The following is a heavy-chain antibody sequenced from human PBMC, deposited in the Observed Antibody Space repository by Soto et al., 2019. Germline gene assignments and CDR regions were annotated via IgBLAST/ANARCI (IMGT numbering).Heavy chain of an antibody. V-gene: IGHV3-74*01. CDR1: GFTFSSYW. J-gene: IGHJ4*02. CDR3: AREMGYCSGGSCYSSASGPVEY. Sequence: GGSLRLSCAASGFTFSSYWMHWVRQAPGKGLVWVSRINSDGSSTSYADSVKGRFTISRDSAKNTLYLQMNSLRAEDTAVYYCAREMGYCSGGSCYSSASGPVEYWGQGTLVTVSS. CDR2: INSDGSST. D-gene: IGHD2-15*01.